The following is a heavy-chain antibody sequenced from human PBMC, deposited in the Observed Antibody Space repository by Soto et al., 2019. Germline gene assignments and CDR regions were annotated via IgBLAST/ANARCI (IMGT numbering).Heavy chain of an antibody. J-gene: IGHJ3*02. CDR3: ARVAYYDSSGYDVLDI. D-gene: IGHD3-22*01. CDR1: GGSLSSYY. CDR2: IYYSGST. V-gene: IGHV4-59*01. Sequence: XTLSLPCSVCGGSLSSYYWSWIRRPPEKGLEWIGYIYYSGSTNYNPSLKSRVNISVETSKNQFALKPSSVTSAETAVYYWARVAYYDSSGYDVLDIWGQGTMVPVS.